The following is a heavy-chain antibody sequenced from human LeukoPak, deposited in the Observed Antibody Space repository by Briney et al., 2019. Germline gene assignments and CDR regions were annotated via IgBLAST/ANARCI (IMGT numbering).Heavy chain of an antibody. Sequence: GGSLRLSCAASGFKFTSYAMSWVRQAPGKGLECISGFSGSGGSTYYADSVKGRFTISRDNSKNTLYLQMNSLRAEDTAVYYCAKAAGMVRGVIDYWGQGTLVTVSS. CDR2: FSGSGGST. V-gene: IGHV3-23*01. CDR3: AKAAGMVRGVIDY. CDR1: GFKFTSYA. J-gene: IGHJ4*02. D-gene: IGHD3-10*01.